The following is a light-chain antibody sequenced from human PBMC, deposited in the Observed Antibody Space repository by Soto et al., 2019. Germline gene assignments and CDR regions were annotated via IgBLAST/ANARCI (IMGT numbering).Light chain of an antibody. J-gene: IGKJ3*01. CDR3: QQRSTWPPMFT. CDR2: GAS. CDR1: QSVSNS. Sequence: ENVLTQSPATLSLSPGERATLSCRASQSVSNSLAWYQQKPGQAPRLLIYGASNRATGIPARFCGSGSGTDFTLAISCLEPEDFPVYFCQQRSTWPPMFTFGPGTKVDI. V-gene: IGKV3-11*01.